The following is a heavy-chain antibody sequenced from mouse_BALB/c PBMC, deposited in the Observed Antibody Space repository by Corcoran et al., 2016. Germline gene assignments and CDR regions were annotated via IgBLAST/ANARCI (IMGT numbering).Heavy chain of an antibody. Sequence: EVQLQQSGAELVKPGASVKLSCTASGFNIKDTYMHWVKQRPEQGLEWIGRIDPANGNTKYDPKFQGKATITADTSSNTAYLQLSRLTSEYSAVYYCSRWDWYFDVWGAGTTVTVSS. CDR3: SRWDWYFDV. CDR2: IDPANGNT. J-gene: IGHJ1*01. V-gene: IGHV14-3*02. CDR1: GFNIKDTY.